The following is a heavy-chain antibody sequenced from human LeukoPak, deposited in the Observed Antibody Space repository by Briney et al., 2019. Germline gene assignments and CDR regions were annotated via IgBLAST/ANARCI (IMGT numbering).Heavy chain of an antibody. D-gene: IGHD2/OR15-2a*01. Sequence: PGGSLRLSCAASGFTFSGYAMTWVRQAPGKGLEWVSAISGSGDPSYYADSVKGRFTISRDNSKNTLYLQMNSLRAEDTAVYYCARNSALDYWGQGTLVTVSS. CDR1: GFTFSGYA. CDR3: ARNSALDY. V-gene: IGHV3-23*01. J-gene: IGHJ4*02. CDR2: ISGSGDPS.